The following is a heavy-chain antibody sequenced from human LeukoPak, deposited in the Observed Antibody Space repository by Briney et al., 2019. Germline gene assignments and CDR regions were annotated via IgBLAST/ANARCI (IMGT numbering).Heavy chain of an antibody. CDR3: ARVGSSWYGDY. CDR1: GYTLTSYD. D-gene: IGHD6-13*01. J-gene: IGHJ4*02. Sequence: ASVKVSCKASGYTLTSYDINWVRQATGQGLEWMRWMNPNSGNTGYAQKFQGRVTMTRNTSISTAYMELSSLRSEDTAVYYCARVGSSWYGDYWGQGTLVTVSS. CDR2: MNPNSGNT. V-gene: IGHV1-8*01.